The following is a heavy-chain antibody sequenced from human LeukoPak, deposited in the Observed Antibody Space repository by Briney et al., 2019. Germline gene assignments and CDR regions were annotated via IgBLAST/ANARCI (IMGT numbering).Heavy chain of an antibody. Sequence: GGSLRLSCAASGFSFEAYGMYWVRQAPGKGLEWVSGITWNSDDMAYADSVKGRFSISRDNAKNCLYLQMNSLTVEDTALYYCTRVTSWRTGFDYWGQGTLVTVSS. D-gene: IGHD1-1*01. J-gene: IGHJ4*02. CDR1: GFSFEAYG. CDR3: TRVTSWRTGFDY. CDR2: ITWNSDDM. V-gene: IGHV3-9*01.